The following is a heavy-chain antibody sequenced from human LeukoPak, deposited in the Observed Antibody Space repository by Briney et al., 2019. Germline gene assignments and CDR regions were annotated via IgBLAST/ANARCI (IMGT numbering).Heavy chain of an antibody. Sequence: PGGSLRLSCAASGFTFSSYGMYWVRQAPGKGLEWVAVISYDGSNKKYADSVKGRFTVSRDNSKNTLYVQMNSLRAEDTALYYCARDVVRGADDGYFQHWGQGTLVTVSS. V-gene: IGHV3-30*03. CDR1: GFTFSSYG. CDR2: ISYDGSNK. CDR3: ARDVVRGADDGYFQH. J-gene: IGHJ1*01. D-gene: IGHD3-10*02.